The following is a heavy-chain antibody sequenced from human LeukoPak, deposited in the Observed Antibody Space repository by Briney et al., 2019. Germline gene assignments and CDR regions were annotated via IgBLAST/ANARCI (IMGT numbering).Heavy chain of an antibody. CDR2: ISNDGESK. D-gene: IGHD3-10*01. V-gene: IGHV3-30*04. Sequence: PGRSLRLSCAASGIYFSNSAMHWVRQTPGKGLEWVAVISNDGESKYYADSVKGRFTISRDNSKNTLSLQMNSLRTEDTALYYCARDRFGRSIFFYGMDVWGQGTTVTVSS. J-gene: IGHJ6*02. CDR1: GIYFSNSA. CDR3: ARDRFGRSIFFYGMDV.